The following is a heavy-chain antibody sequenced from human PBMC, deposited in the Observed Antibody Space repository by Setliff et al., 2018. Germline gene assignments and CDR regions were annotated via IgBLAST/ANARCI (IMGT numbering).Heavy chain of an antibody. J-gene: IGHJ6*03. CDR2: IIPIFGTA. D-gene: IGHD2-21*02. CDR1: GGTFKNYG. CDR3: ARESVVVVTTTNYYYYMDV. V-gene: IGHV1-69*05. Sequence: SVKVSCKASGGTFKNYGISWVRQAPGQGLEWMGGIIPIFGTANYAQKFQGRVTITTDESTSTGYMELSSLRSEDTAVYYCARESVVVVTTTNYYYYMDVWGKGTTVTVSS.